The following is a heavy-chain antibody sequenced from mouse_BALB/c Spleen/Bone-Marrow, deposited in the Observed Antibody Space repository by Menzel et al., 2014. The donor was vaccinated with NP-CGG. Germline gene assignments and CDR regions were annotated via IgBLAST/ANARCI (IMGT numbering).Heavy chain of an antibody. V-gene: IGHV1-67*01. CDR1: GYTLTDFA. D-gene: IGHD4-1*01. CDR2: ISTFSGYT. Sequence: AQGVEFGPELVRPGVSGKIFCKGSGYTLTDFAMHWVKQSYATILEWIGVISTFSGYTNFNQKFKGKATATVGKSPSTAYMDLAGLTSEDSAIYYCATEPGRGYFDYWGQCTTLAVAS. J-gene: IGHJ2*01. CDR3: ATEPGRGYFDY.